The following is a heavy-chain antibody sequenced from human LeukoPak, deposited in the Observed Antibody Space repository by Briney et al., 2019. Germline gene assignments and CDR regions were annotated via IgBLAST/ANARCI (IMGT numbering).Heavy chain of an antibody. Sequence: GGSLRLSCAASGFTFSDYYMSWIRQAPGKGLEWVSYISSSGSTIYYADSVKGRFTISRDNAKNSLYLQMNSLRAEDTAVYYCAKDLLHYYDSSGYPWYFDYWGQGTLVTVSS. CDR2: ISSSGSTI. V-gene: IGHV3-11*01. J-gene: IGHJ4*02. CDR1: GFTFSDYY. CDR3: AKDLLHYYDSSGYPWYFDY. D-gene: IGHD3-22*01.